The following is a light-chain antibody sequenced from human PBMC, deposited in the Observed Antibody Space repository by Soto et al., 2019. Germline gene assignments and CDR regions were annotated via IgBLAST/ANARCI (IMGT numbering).Light chain of an antibody. CDR2: GAS. J-gene: IGKJ4*01. Sequence: EIVMTQSPATLSVSPGERATLSCRASQSVSSNLAWYQQKPGQAPRLLIYGASTRATGIPARFSGSGSGTEFTLTISSLQSEDFAVYYCQQYNNWPLTFGGGPKADIK. CDR3: QQYNNWPLT. V-gene: IGKV3-15*01. CDR1: QSVSSN.